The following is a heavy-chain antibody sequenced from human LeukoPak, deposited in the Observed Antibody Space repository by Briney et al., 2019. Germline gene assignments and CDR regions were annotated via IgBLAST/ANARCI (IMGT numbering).Heavy chain of an antibody. V-gene: IGHV3-13*01. CDR3: ARDRGGAFDI. Sequence: GGSLRLSCAASGFTFSSYAMSWVRQAPGKGLEWVSAIGTAGDTYYPGSVKGRFTISRENAKNSLYLQMNSLRAGDTAVYYCARDRGGAFDIWGQGTMVTVSS. CDR1: GFTFSSYA. J-gene: IGHJ3*02. D-gene: IGHD3-16*01. CDR2: IGTAGDT.